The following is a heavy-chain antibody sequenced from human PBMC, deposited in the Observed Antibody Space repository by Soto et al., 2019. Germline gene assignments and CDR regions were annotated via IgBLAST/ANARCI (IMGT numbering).Heavy chain of an antibody. CDR3: ARLSNWSGYYVYYHFYMDV. CDR1: GASISTSSHY. D-gene: IGHD3-3*01. J-gene: IGHJ6*03. V-gene: IGHV4-39*01. Sequence: QLQLQESGPGLVKPAETLSLTCTVSGASISTSSHYWGWIRQSPGKGLEWIGNVSYAGDTYYYPYLQRRATISVDRSNNQFSLKLSSVTAADTGVYYCARLSNWSGYYVYYHFYMDVWGKGTTVSASS. CDR2: VSYAGDT.